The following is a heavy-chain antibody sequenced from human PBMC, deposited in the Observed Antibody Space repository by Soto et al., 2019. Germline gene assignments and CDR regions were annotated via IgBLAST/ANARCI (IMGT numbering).Heavy chain of an antibody. J-gene: IGHJ6*02. CDR1: GYTFTSYY. V-gene: IGHV1-46*01. D-gene: IGHD1-26*01. CDR2: INPSGGST. CDR3: ASRGGTSYSCSMDV. Sequence: QVQLVQSGAEVKKPGASVKVSCKASGYTFTSYYMHWVRQAPGQGLEWMGTINPSGGSTSYAQKFQGRGTMTRDTSTSTVYMELSSLRSEDTDVYYCASRGGTSYSCSMDVWGQGTTVTVSS.